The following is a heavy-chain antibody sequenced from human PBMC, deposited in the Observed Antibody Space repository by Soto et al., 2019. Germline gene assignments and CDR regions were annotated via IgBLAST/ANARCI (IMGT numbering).Heavy chain of an antibody. D-gene: IGHD6-13*01. CDR2: IYYSGST. CDR3: ARYPQQLVPNKYYFDY. Sequence: QVQLQESGPGLVKPSQTLSLTCTVSGGSISSGGYYWSWIRQHPGKGLAWIGYIYYSGSTYYNPSLMRRVTIAVDTSKNQFSLKLSSVTAADTAVYYCARYPQQLVPNKYYFDYWGQGTLVTVSS. CDR1: GGSISSGGYY. J-gene: IGHJ4*02. V-gene: IGHV4-31*03.